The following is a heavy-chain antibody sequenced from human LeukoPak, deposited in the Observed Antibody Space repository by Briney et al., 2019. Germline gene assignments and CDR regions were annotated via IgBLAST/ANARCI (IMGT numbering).Heavy chain of an antibody. CDR1: GYTFTSYG. J-gene: IGHJ3*02. CDR2: ISAYNGNT. D-gene: IGHD2-21*02. Sequence: ASVKVSCKASGYTFTSYGISWVRQAPGQGLEWMGWISAYNGNTNYAQKLQGRVTMTTDTSTSTAYMELRSLRSDDTAVYYCARVTPPPPCGGDCSDAFDIWGQGTRVTVSS. CDR3: ARVTPPPPCGGDCSDAFDI. V-gene: IGHV1-18*01.